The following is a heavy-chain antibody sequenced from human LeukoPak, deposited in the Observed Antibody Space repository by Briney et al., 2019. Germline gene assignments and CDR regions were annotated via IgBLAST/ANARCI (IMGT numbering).Heavy chain of an antibody. V-gene: IGHV3-30*04. Sequence: PGGSLRLSCAASGFTFRAYAMHWVRQAPGKGLEWLAVISNDGTIQYYADSVKGRFTISRDNSRNIMNLQTDSPRPEDTALYYCAKSWPYKQHLLHYYMDVWGKGTTVTISS. CDR1: GFTFRAYA. CDR3: AKSWPYKQHLLHYYMDV. J-gene: IGHJ6*03. CDR2: ISNDGTIQ. D-gene: IGHD6-13*01.